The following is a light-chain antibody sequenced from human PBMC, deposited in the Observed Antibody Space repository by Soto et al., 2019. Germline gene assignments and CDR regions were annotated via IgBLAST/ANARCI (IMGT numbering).Light chain of an antibody. CDR2: DAS. J-gene: IGKJ4*01. CDR1: QSVKNNY. Sequence: EIVLKQSPDTLSLSPGERATLSCRASQSVKNNYLAWYQQKPGQPPRVLIYDASSRATGIPDRFSGSGSGTDFTRTISRLDPEDFAVYYCQQYGSTPLTFGGGTKVDIK. V-gene: IGKV3-20*01. CDR3: QQYGSTPLT.